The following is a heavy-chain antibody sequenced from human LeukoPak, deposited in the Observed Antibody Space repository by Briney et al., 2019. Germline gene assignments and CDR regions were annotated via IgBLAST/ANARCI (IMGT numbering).Heavy chain of an antibody. Sequence: SETLSLTCSVSGGSISSYYWSWIRQPPGKGLEWIGYIYYSGRTNYNPSLKSRVTISVDTSKNQFSLKLSSVTAADTAVYYCAGYEWELRDWFDPWGQGTLVTVSS. V-gene: IGHV4-59*08. CDR2: IYYSGRT. J-gene: IGHJ5*02. CDR3: AGYEWELRDWFDP. D-gene: IGHD1-26*01. CDR1: GGSISSYY.